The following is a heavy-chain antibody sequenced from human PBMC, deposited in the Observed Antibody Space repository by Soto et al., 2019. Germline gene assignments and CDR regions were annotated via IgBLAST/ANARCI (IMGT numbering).Heavy chain of an antibody. D-gene: IGHD3-3*01. CDR3: SRQASDFWSGKPQYYRDV. CDR1: GFTFSGSA. Sequence: EVQLVESGGGLVQPGGSLKLSCAAPGFTFSGSAMHWVRQASGKGLEWVGRIRSKGNNYATAYGASRKGRFTIYRDDSKNTAYLQMNSLNTDDTAVYYCSRQASDFWSGKPQYYRDVWCKGTTVTVSS. CDR2: IRSKGNNYAT. J-gene: IGHJ6*03. V-gene: IGHV3-73*01.